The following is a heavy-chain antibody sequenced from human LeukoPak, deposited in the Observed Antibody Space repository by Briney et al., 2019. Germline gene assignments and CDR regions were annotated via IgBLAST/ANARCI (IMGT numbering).Heavy chain of an antibody. D-gene: IGHD3-16*02. J-gene: IGHJ4*02. CDR2: ISSSSSYI. CDR1: GFTFSSYS. Sequence: GGFLRLSCAASGFTFSSYSMNWVRQAPGKGLEWVSSISSSSSYIYYADSVKGRFTISRDNAKNSLYLQMNSLRAEDTAVYYCARDLSGLRLGELSYLTDYWGQGTLVTVSS. CDR3: ARDLSGLRLGELSYLTDY. V-gene: IGHV3-21*01.